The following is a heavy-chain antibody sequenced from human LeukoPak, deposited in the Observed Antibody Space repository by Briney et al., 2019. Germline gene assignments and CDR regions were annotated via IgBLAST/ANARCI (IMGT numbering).Heavy chain of an antibody. Sequence: SETLSLTCTVSGGSISSSSYYWGWIRQPPGKGLEWIGSIYYSGSTYYNPSLKSRVTISVDTSKNQFSLKLSSVTAADTAVYYCARAQVVPAAISWFDPWGQGTLVTVSS. CDR1: GGSISSSSYY. D-gene: IGHD2-2*01. V-gene: IGHV4-39*07. CDR2: IYYSGST. CDR3: ARAQVVPAAISWFDP. J-gene: IGHJ5*02.